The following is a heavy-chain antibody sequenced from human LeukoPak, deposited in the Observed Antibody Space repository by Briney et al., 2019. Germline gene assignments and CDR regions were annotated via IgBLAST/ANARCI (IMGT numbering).Heavy chain of an antibody. CDR3: ARAPRILTGYYRY. CDR1: GYTFTGYY. V-gene: IGHV1-2*02. CDR2: INPNSGGT. D-gene: IGHD3-9*01. Sequence: ASVKVSCKASGYTFTGYYMHWVRQAPGQGLEWMGWINPNSGGTNYAQKFQGRVTMTRDTSISTAYMELSRLRSDDTAVYYCARAPRILTGYYRYWGQGTLVTVSS. J-gene: IGHJ4*02.